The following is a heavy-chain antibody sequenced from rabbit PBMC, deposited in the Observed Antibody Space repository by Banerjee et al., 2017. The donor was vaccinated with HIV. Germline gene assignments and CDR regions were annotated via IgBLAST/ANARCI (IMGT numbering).Heavy chain of an antibody. J-gene: IGHJ3*01. CDR3: ARVWAL. V-gene: IGHV1S45*01. D-gene: IGHD3-3*01. Sequence: QEQLVESGGGLVKPEGSLTLTYTASGFSFSNKYVMCWVRQAPGKGLEWIACINTSSGNIVYASWAKGRFTISKTSSTTVTLQMTTVTAADTATYFCARVWALWGQGTLVTVS. CDR1: GFSFSNKYV. CDR2: INTSSGNI.